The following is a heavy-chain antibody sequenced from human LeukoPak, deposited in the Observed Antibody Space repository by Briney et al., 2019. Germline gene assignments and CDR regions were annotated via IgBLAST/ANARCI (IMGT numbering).Heavy chain of an antibody. CDR1: GGSISSYY. D-gene: IGHD5-12*01. Sequence: PSETLSLTCTASGGSISSYYWSWIRQPAGKGLEWIGRIYSTGSTNYNPSLKSRVTISVDTSKNQFSLKLSSVTAADTAVYYCARHAGGYDQFDYWGQGTLVTVSS. CDR2: IYSTGST. V-gene: IGHV4-4*07. J-gene: IGHJ4*02. CDR3: ARHAGGYDQFDY.